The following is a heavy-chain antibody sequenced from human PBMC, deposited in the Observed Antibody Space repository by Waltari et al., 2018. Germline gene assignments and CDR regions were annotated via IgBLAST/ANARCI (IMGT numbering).Heavy chain of an antibody. V-gene: IGHV1-69*14. CDR3: ARGGQQLETDYYYYYMDV. CDR2: IIPIFGTA. J-gene: IGHJ6*03. D-gene: IGHD6-13*01. CDR1: GGPFSGYA. Sequence: QVQLVQSGAEVKKPGSSVKVSCKASGGPFSGYAIRWVRQAPGQGLEWMGGIIPIFGTANYAQKFQGRVTITADKSTSTAYMELSSLRSEDTAVYYCARGGQQLETDYYYYYMDVWGKGTTVTVSS.